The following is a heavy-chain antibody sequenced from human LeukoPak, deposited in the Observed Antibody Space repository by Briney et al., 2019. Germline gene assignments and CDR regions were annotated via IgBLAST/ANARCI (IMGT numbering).Heavy chain of an antibody. V-gene: IGHV3-74*01. D-gene: IGHD4-23*01. CDR2: INSDGSST. CDR3: ASPPTTVVTGGY. J-gene: IGHJ4*02. CDR1: GFTSSSYW. Sequence: GGSLRLSCAASGFTSSSYWMHWVRQAPGKGLVWVSRINSDGSSTSYADSVKGRFTISRDNAKNTLYLQMNSLRAEDTAVYYCASPPTTVVTGGYWGQGTLVTVSS.